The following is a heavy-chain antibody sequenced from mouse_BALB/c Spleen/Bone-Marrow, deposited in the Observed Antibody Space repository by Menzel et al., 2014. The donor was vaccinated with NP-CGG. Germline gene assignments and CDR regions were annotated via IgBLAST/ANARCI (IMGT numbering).Heavy chain of an antibody. D-gene: IGHD5-5*01. CDR1: GFDFRRYW. V-gene: IGHV4-1*02. Sequence: EVQLQESGGGLVQPGGSLKLSCAASGFDFRRYWMSWVRQAPGKGLEWIGEINPESSTINYTPSLKDKFIISRDNAKNTLYLQMSKVRSEHTALYYCTRAGDNYLPWFVYWGQGTLVTVSA. CDR2: INPESSTI. J-gene: IGHJ3*01. CDR3: TRAGDNYLPWFVY.